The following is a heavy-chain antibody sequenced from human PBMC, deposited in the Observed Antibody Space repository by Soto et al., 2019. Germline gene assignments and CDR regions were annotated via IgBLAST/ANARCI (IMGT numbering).Heavy chain of an antibody. J-gene: IGHJ3*02. Sequence: EVQLVESGGGLVQPGGSLRLSCAASGFTVSSNYMSWVRQAPGKGLEWVSVIYSGGSTYYADSVKGRFTISRHNSKNTLYLQMNSLRAEDTAVYYCARAGNYDYIWGSYQAFDIWGQGTMVTVSS. D-gene: IGHD3-16*02. CDR2: IYSGGST. CDR3: ARAGNYDYIWGSYQAFDI. CDR1: GFTVSSNY. V-gene: IGHV3-53*04.